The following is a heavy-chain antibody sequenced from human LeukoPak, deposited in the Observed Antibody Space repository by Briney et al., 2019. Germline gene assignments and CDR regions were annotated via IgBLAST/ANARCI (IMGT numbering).Heavy chain of an antibody. J-gene: IGHJ5*02. CDR3: ARALWGFGELFGWFDP. V-gene: IGHV4-31*03. CDR2: IYYSGST. CDR1: GGSISSGGYY. Sequence: SETLSLTCTVSGGSISSGGYYWSWIRQHPGKGLEWIGYIYYSGSTYYNPSLKSRVTISVDTSKNQFSLKLSSVTAADTAVYYCARALWGFGELFGWFDPWGQGTLVTVSS. D-gene: IGHD3-10*01.